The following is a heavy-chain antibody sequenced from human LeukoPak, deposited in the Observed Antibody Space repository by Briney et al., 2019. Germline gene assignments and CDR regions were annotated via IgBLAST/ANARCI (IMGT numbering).Heavy chain of an antibody. CDR2: INHSGST. D-gene: IGHD2-2*01. J-gene: IGHJ6*02. Sequence: SETLSLTCAVYGGSFSGYYWSWIRQPPGKGLEWIGEINHSGSTNYNPSLKSRVTISVDTSKNQFSPKLSSVTAADTAVYYCASSRRTYYYYYGMDVWGQGTTVTVSS. CDR3: ASSRRTYYYYYGMDV. V-gene: IGHV4-34*01. CDR1: GGSFSGYY.